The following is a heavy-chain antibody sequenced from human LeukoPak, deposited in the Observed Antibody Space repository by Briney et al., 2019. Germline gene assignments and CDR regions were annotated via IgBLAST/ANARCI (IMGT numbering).Heavy chain of an antibody. CDR2: ISGSGGST. D-gene: IGHD2-2*01. Sequence: GESLRLSCAASGFTFSSYAMSWVRQAPGKGLEWVSAISGSGGSTYYADSVKGRFTISRDNSKNTLYLQMNSLRAEDTAVYYCAKDGIVVVPAAPLDYYYMDVWGKGTTVTVSS. J-gene: IGHJ6*03. V-gene: IGHV3-23*01. CDR1: GFTFSSYA. CDR3: AKDGIVVVPAAPLDYYYMDV.